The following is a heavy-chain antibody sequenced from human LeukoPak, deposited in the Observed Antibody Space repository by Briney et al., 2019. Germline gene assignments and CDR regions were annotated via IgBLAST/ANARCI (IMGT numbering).Heavy chain of an antibody. Sequence: PGGSLRLSCAASGFTFSSYDMYWVRQAPGKGLEWVAVMSYDGSNKYYADSVKGRFTISRDNSKNTLYLQMNSLRAEDSAVYYCAKKFRSSSHYYHYGMDVWGQGTTVTVSS. CDR3: AKKFRSSSHYYHYGMDV. V-gene: IGHV3-30*18. CDR1: GFTFSSYD. D-gene: IGHD6-13*01. CDR2: MSYDGSNK. J-gene: IGHJ6*02.